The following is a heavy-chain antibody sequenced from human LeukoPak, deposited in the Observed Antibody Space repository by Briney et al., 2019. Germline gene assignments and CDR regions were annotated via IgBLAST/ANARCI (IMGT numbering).Heavy chain of an antibody. Sequence: SETLSLTCTIYGGSFSGYYWSWIRQPPGKGLEWIGEINHSGSTNSNPSLKSRVTISVDTSKNQFSLKLSSVTAADTAVYYCASTVVVPAAMPWGWGQGTLVTVSS. CDR3: ASTVVVPAAMPWG. V-gene: IGHV4-34*01. D-gene: IGHD2-2*01. CDR2: INHSGST. CDR1: GGSFSGYY. J-gene: IGHJ4*02.